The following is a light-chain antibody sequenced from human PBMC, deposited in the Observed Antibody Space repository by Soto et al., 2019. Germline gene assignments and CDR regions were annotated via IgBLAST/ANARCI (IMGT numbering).Light chain of an antibody. CDR1: QSVDSSF. Sequence: EIVLTQSPGFLSLSPGERATLSCRASQSVDSSFFAWYQQKPGQAPRLLIYGAPKRATGIPDRFSGSGSGTDFTLTISRLEPEDFAVYYCQQYVSSVTFGQGNKVEIK. J-gene: IGKJ1*01. CDR2: GAP. CDR3: QQYVSSVT. V-gene: IGKV3-20*01.